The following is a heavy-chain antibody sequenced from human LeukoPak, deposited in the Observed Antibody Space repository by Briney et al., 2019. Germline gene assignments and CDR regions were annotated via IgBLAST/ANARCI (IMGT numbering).Heavy chain of an antibody. CDR1: GGSVSRNW. D-gene: IGHD6-6*01. V-gene: IGHV4-4*02. CDR3: ARDSYPLDY. CDR2: IHHSGGT. Sequence: SETLSLTCAVSGGSVSRNWWSWVRQPPGKGLEWIGEIHHSGGTNYNPSLKSRVTMSLDKSNNQFSLKLSSVTAADTAVYYCARDSYPLDYWGQGTLVTVPS. J-gene: IGHJ4*02.